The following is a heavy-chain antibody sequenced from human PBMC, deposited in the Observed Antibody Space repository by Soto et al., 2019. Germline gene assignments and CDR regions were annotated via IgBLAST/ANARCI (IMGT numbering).Heavy chain of an antibody. Sequence: SVQVSCKASGSGFISSGIQWVRQAHGQRLEWIGWIVVASGQTNYAQNFRGRVAITRDTSTATAYIELTGLTSEDTAVYFCSADRPDIGVGWWVWGQGTTVTVSS. J-gene: IGHJ6*02. CDR2: IVVASGQT. CDR1: GSGFISSG. V-gene: IGHV1-58*02. CDR3: SADRPDIGVGWWV. D-gene: IGHD2-15*01.